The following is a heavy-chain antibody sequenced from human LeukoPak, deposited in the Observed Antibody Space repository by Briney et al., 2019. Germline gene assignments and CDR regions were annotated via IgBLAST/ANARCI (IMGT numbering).Heavy chain of an antibody. J-gene: IGHJ4*02. CDR1: GYTFTSYG. CDR2: VSAYNGNK. V-gene: IGHV1-18*01. D-gene: IGHD2-2*01. CDR3: ARDLSQLGFDY. Sequence: GASVKVSCKASGYTFTSYGISWVRQAPGQGLEWMVWVSAYNGNKNYAQKLRGRVTMTTATSTSTAYMELRSLRSDDTAVYYSARDLSQLGFDYWGQGTLVTVSS.